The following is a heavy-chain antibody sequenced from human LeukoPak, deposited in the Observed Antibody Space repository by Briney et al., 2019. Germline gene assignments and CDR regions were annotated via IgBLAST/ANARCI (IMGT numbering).Heavy chain of an antibody. V-gene: IGHV4-39*01. Sequence: SETLSLTCTVSGGSISSSSYYWGWIRQPPGKGLEWIVSIYYSVSTYYNPSLKSRVTISVDTSKHQFSLKLSSVTAAGTAVYYCAQGGIAVAGTPDYFDYWGQGTLVTGSS. CDR2: IYYSVST. D-gene: IGHD6-19*01. CDR1: GGSISSSSYY. J-gene: IGHJ4*02. CDR3: AQGGIAVAGTPDYFDY.